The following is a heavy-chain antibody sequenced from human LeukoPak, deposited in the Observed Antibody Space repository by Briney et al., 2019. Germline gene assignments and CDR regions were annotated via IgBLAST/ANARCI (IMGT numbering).Heavy chain of an antibody. CDR1: GFTFDDYA. CDR2: ISWNSGSI. D-gene: IGHD3-10*01. V-gene: IGHV3-9*01. Sequence: QSGGSLRLSCAASGFTFDDYAMHWVRQAPGKGLEWVSGISWNSGSIGYADSVKGRFTISRDNAKNSLYLQMNSLRAEDTALYYCAKGISPYLWFGELLSYYYYYYGMDVWGQGTTVTVSS. CDR3: AKGISPYLWFGELLSYYYYYYGMDV. J-gene: IGHJ6*02.